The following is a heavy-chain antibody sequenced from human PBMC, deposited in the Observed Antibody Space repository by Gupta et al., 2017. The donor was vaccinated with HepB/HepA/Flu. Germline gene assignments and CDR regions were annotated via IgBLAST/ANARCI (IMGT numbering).Heavy chain of an antibody. CDR2: IYYSGST. V-gene: IGHV4-59*01. D-gene: IGHD5-18*01. CDR1: GGSISSYY. CDR3: ASGYSYGYLNY. J-gene: IGHJ4*02. Sequence: QVQLQESGPGLVKPSETLSLTCTVSGGSISSYYWSWIRQPPGKGLEWIGYIYYSGSTNYNPSLKSRVTISVDTSKNQFSLKLSSVTAADTAVYYCASGYSYGYLNYWGQGTLVTVSS.